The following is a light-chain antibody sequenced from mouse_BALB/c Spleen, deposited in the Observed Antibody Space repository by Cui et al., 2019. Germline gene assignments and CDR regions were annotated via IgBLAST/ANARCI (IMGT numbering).Light chain of an antibody. CDR3: HQWSTYPPT. CDR1: SSISSSY. V-gene: IGKV4-79*01. Sequence: QIVLTQSPAIMSASPGEKVTLTCSANSSISSSYFFWYQQKPGSSPKIWIYSTSNLASGVPARFSGSGSGTSYSLTISSMEAEDAASYFCHQWSTYPPTFGGGTKLEIK. CDR2: STS. J-gene: IGKJ2*01.